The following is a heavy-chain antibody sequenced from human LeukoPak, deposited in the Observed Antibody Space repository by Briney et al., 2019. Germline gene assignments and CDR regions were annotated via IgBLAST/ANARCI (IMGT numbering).Heavy chain of an antibody. CDR2: IWYDGSNK. V-gene: IGHV3-33*01. Sequence: GGSLRLSCAASGFTFNSYGMHWVRQAPGKGLEGVAVIWYDGSNKYYADSVKGRFTISRDNSKNTLYLQMNSLRAEDTAVYYCARGRIAAAGLYFDYWGQGTLVTVSS. CDR3: ARGRIAAAGLYFDY. D-gene: IGHD6-13*01. CDR1: GFTFNSYG. J-gene: IGHJ4*02.